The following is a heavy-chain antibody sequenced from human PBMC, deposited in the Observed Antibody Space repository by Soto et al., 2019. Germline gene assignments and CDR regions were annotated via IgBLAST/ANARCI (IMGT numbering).Heavy chain of an antibody. D-gene: IGHD5-12*01. CDR3: ARGQEGVVATH. CDR2: IKDGGRT. J-gene: IGHJ4*02. Sequence: QVQLQQWGAGLLKPSETLSLNCAVNGGSLSGYYWSWIRQPPGKGLEWIGEIKDGGRTNYSPSLKSXATISXDTSXXXFXLXXXXXXXAXTGVYYCARGQEGVVATHWDQGTLVTVSS. CDR1: GGSLSGYY. V-gene: IGHV4-34*01.